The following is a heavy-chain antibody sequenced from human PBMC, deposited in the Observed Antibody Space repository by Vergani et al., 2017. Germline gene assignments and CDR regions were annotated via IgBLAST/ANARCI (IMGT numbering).Heavy chain of an antibody. CDR1: GYTFTSYY. V-gene: IGHV1-46*01. Sequence: QVQLVQSGAEVKKPGASVKVSCKASGYTFTSYYMHWVRQAPGQGLEWMGIINPSGGSTSYAQQFQGRVTMTRDTSTCTVYMELSSLRSEDTAVYYCAXDRNFWSGYDSRHAFDIWGGGTMVTVAS. J-gene: IGHJ3*02. D-gene: IGHD3-3*01. CDR3: AXDRNFWSGYDSRHAFDI. CDR2: INPSGGST.